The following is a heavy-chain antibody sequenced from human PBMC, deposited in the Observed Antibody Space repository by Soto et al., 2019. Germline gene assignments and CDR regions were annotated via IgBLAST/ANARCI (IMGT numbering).Heavy chain of an antibody. D-gene: IGHD3-22*01. CDR2: FDPEDGET. CDR3: ATQEIYYDSSGRNY. J-gene: IGHJ4*02. CDR1: GYTLTELS. V-gene: IGHV1-24*01. Sequence: ASVKVSCKVSGYTLTELSMHWVRQAPGKGLEWMGAFDPEDGETIYAQKSQGRVTMTEDTSTDTAYMELSSLRSEDTAVYYCATQEIYYDSSGRNYWGQGTLVTVSS.